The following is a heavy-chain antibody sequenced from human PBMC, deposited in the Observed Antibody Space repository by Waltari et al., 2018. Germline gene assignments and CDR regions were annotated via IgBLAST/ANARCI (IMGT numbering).Heavy chain of an antibody. CDR2: IKHSGST. J-gene: IGHJ6*03. D-gene: IGHD3-3*01. V-gene: IGHV4-34*01. CDR3: ARGQGADDFWSGYYYYYMDV. Sequence: QVQLQQWGAGLLKPSETLSLPCPFYGGSFSGYYWSWIRRLPGTGVEWIGEIKHSGSTNYNPSLKSRVTISVDTSKNQFSLKLSSVTAADTAVYYCARGQGADDFWSGYYYYYMDVWGKGTTVTVSS. CDR1: GGSFSGYY.